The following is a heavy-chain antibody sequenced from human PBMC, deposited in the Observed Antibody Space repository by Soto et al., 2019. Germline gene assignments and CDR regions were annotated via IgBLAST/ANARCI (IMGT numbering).Heavy chain of an antibody. CDR1: GFTFSSYG. J-gene: IGHJ4*02. V-gene: IGHV3-30*18. CDR3: AKDRVAASRHRFYY. D-gene: IGHD6-13*01. Sequence: QVQLVESGGGVVQPGRSLRLSCAASGFTFSSYGMHWVRQAPGKGLEWVAVISYDGSNKYYADSVKGRFTISRDNSKNTLYLQMNSLRAEDTAVYYCAKDRVAASRHRFYYWGQGTLVTVSS. CDR2: ISYDGSNK.